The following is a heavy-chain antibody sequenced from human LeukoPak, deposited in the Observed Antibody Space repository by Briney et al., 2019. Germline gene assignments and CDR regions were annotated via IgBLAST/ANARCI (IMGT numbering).Heavy chain of an antibody. Sequence: SQTLSLTCTVSGGSISSGDYYWRWIRQPPGKGLEWIVYIYYSGSTYYNPSLKSRVTISVDTSKNQFSLKLSSVTAADTAVYYCAREPDFYCGGDYYRYAFDIWGQGTMVTVSS. D-gene: IGHD2-21*01. V-gene: IGHV4-30-4*08. CDR3: AREPDFYCGGDYYRYAFDI. CDR2: IYYSGST. J-gene: IGHJ3*02. CDR1: GGSISSGDYY.